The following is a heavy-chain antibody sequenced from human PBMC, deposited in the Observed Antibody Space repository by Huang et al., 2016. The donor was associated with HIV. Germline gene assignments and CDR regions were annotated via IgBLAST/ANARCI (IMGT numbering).Heavy chain of an antibody. J-gene: IGHJ4*02. V-gene: IGHV1-8*03. CDR3: ARARGFLYDSTGYYSRYYFDS. CDR2: MNPKSVNT. CDR1: GFNFNNYD. D-gene: IGHD3-22*01. Sequence: QVQLVQSGAEVKKPGASVKVSCKASGFNFNNYDFNWVRQASGQGLEWRGWMNPKSVNTGDAQKFQGRVTISRNTSITTAYMELMSLRSEDTAVYYCARARGFLYDSTGYYSRYYFDSWGQGTLVTISS.